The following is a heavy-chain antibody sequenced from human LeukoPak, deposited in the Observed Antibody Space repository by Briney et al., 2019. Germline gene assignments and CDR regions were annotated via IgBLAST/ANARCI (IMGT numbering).Heavy chain of an antibody. V-gene: IGHV3-53*01. Sequence: GGSLRLSCAASGFTVSSNYMSWVRQAPGKGLEWVSVIYSGGSTYYADSVKGRFTISRDNSKNTLYLQMNSLRAEDTAVYYCARLYGSGSYYKFPFLDYWGQGTLVTVPS. D-gene: IGHD3-10*01. CDR2: IYSGGST. J-gene: IGHJ4*02. CDR3: ARLYGSGSYYKFPFLDY. CDR1: GFTVSSNY.